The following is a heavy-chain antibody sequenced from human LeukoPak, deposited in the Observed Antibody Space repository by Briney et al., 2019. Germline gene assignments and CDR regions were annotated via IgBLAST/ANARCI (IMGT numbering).Heavy chain of an antibody. Sequence: GGSLRLSCAASVFTFSSYAMSWVRQAPGKGREWVSAISGSGGSTYYTDSVKGRFTISRHNSKNTRHLQMNSLRAEATAVYYCAKDRGGWTRYDFDYWGQGTLVTVSS. CDR2: ISGSGGST. D-gene: IGHD3-10*01. CDR3: AKDRGGWTRYDFDY. J-gene: IGHJ4*02. V-gene: IGHV3-23*01. CDR1: VFTFSSYA.